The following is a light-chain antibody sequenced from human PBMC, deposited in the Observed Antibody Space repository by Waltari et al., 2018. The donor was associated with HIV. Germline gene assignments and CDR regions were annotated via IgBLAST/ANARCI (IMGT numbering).Light chain of an antibody. Sequence: DIQMTQSPPSLSASVRDRVTITCQASQDISHYLNGYQQKPGKAPKLLIYDASNLETGVPSRFSGSGSGTDFTFTISSLQSEDIATYYCQQYDNLPLTFGGGTKVESK. CDR2: DAS. CDR1: QDISHY. J-gene: IGKJ4*01. V-gene: IGKV1-33*01. CDR3: QQYDNLPLT.